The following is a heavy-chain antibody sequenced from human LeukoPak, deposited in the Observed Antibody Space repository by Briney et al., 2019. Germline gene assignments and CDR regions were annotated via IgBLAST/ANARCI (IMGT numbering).Heavy chain of an antibody. D-gene: IGHD6-19*01. CDR2: IYSGGST. CDR1: GFTVSSNY. J-gene: IGHJ3*02. Sequence: GGSLRLSCAASGFTVSSNYMSWVRQAPGKGLEWVSVIYSGGSTYYADSVKGRFTISRDNSKNTLYLQMNSLRAEDTAVYYCAKVLRTVPVINGAFDIWGQGTMVTVSS. CDR3: AKVLRTVPVINGAFDI. V-gene: IGHV3-66*01.